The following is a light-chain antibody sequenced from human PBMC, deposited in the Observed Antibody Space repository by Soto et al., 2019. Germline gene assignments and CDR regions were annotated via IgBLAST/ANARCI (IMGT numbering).Light chain of an antibody. V-gene: IGKV3-11*01. CDR2: DAS. J-gene: IGKJ5*01. Sequence: EIVFTQSPATLSLSPGERATLSRRASQSVSTYLAWYQQKPGQAPRLLIYDASSRAIGIPARFSGAGSGTDFTLTISSLDPEDFAVCYCQQRSDWPINFGQGTRLEIK. CDR1: QSVSTY. CDR3: QQRSDWPIN.